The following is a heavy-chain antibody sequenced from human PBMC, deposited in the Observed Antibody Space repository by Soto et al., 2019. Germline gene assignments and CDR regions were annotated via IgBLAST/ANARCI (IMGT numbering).Heavy chain of an antibody. CDR2: IIPILGIA. CDR3: ARDKVGSSWYGDNWFDP. CDR1: GGTFSCNT. J-gene: IGHJ5*02. D-gene: IGHD6-13*01. Sequence: GASVKVSCKASGGTFSCNTISWVRQGPGQGLEWMGRIIPILGIANYARKFQGRVTITADKSTSTAYMELSSLRSEDTAVYYCARDKVGSSWYGDNWFDPWGQGTLVTVSS. V-gene: IGHV1-69*04.